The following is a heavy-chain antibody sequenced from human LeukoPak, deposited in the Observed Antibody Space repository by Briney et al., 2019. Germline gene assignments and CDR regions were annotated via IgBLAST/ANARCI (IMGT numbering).Heavy chain of an antibody. V-gene: IGHV4-34*01. CDR3: ARGKYYYGSGKNAFDI. D-gene: IGHD3-10*01. CDR2: INHSGST. CDR1: GGSFSGYY. Sequence: SETLSLTCAVYGGSFSGYYWSWIRQPPGKGLEWIGEINHSGSTNYNPSLKSRVTISVDTSKNQFSLKLSSVTAADTAVYYCARGKYYYGSGKNAFDIWGQGTMVPVPS. J-gene: IGHJ3*02.